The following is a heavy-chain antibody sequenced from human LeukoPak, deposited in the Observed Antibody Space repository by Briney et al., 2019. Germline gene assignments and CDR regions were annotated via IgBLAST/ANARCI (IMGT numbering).Heavy chain of an antibody. CDR2: TSYSRTT. V-gene: IGHV4-59*08. CDR3: AKLGHSDGWYLGAFDI. CDR1: GGSITGHY. Sequence: PWETLSLTCAVSGGSITGHYWNWIRQTPGMRLEWIGYTSYSRTTIYNSYFKGRATMSIDTSTNQLYLNLTPVTATDTAVYYCAKLGHSDGWYLGAFDIWGQGTTVIVSS. J-gene: IGHJ3*02. D-gene: IGHD6-19*01.